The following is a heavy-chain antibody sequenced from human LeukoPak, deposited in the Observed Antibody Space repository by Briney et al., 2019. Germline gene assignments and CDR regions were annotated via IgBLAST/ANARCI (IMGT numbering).Heavy chain of an antibody. CDR2: IIPILGIA. J-gene: IGHJ3*02. D-gene: IGHD4-23*01. CDR1: GGTFSSYA. CDR3: ARDLTTVVIGGAFDI. V-gene: IGHV1-69*04. Sequence: GASVTVSCKASGGTFSSYAISWVRQAPGQGLEWMGRIIPILGIANYAQKFQGRVTITADKSTSTAYMELSSLRSEDTAVYYCARDLTTVVIGGAFDIWGQGTMVTVSS.